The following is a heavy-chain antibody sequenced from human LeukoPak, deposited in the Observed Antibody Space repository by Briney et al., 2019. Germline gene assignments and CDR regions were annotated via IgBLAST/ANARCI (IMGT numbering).Heavy chain of an antibody. CDR2: IIPILGIA. CDR3: ARDKAGGNYYYYGMDV. J-gene: IGHJ6*02. CDR1: GGTFSSYA. Sequence: SSVKVSCKASGGTFSSYAISWVRQAPGQGLEWMGRIIPILGIANYAQKFQGRVTITADKSTSTAYMELSSLRSEDTAVYYCARDKAGGNYYYYGMDVWGQGTTVTVSS. V-gene: IGHV1-69*04. D-gene: IGHD2-8*02.